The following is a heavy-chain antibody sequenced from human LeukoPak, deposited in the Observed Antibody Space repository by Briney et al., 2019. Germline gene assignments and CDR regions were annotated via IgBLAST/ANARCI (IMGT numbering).Heavy chain of an antibody. J-gene: IGHJ4*02. Sequence: SETLSLTCAVSGGSISSGGYSWSWVRQPPGKGLEWIGYIYHSGSTYYNPSLKSRVTISVDRSKNQFSLKLSSVTAADTAVYYCANAKWSSGWYYFDYWGQGTLVTVSS. D-gene: IGHD6-19*01. CDR1: GGSISSGGYS. CDR3: ANAKWSSGWYYFDY. CDR2: IYHSGST. V-gene: IGHV4-30-2*01.